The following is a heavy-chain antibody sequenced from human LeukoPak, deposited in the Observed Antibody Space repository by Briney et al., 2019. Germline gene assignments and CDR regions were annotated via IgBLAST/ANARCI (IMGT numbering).Heavy chain of an antibody. CDR3: ARVGMTSGSGCDY. CDR1: GFTFSSYA. Sequence: GGSLRLSCAASGFTFSSYAMRWVRQAPGKGLEFVSAISSNGGSTYYANSVKGRFTISRDSSKNTLYLQMSSLRAEDMALYYCARVGMTSGSGCDYWGQGTLVTVSS. CDR2: ISSNGGST. D-gene: IGHD6-19*01. V-gene: IGHV3-64*01. J-gene: IGHJ4*02.